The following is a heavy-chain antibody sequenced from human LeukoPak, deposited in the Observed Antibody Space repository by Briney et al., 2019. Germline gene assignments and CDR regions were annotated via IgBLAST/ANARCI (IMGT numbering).Heavy chain of an antibody. Sequence: SVKVSCKASGGTFSSYTFSWVRQAPGQGLEWMGGIIPILGIANYTQKFQGRVTITADKSTTTAYMKLNSLRSEATTVYYCARVADNSGYTFDYWGQGTLVTVSS. J-gene: IGHJ4*02. CDR1: GGTFSSYT. CDR3: ARVADNSGYTFDY. CDR2: IIPILGIA. D-gene: IGHD3-22*01. V-gene: IGHV1-69*02.